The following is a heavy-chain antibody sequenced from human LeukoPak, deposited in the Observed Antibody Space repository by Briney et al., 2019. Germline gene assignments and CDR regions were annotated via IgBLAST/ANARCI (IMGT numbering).Heavy chain of an antibody. CDR1: GFTFSYNT. J-gene: IGHJ3*02. CDR2: VSYDGSIK. Sequence: GGSLRLSCAASGFTFSYNTMHWVRRTPGKGLEXXXLVSYDGSIKRYADSVKGRFTISRDNPNNILYLQMDSLRAEDTAVYYCAREGQGGATAAFDIWGQGTMVTVSS. D-gene: IGHD1-26*01. V-gene: IGHV3-30-3*01. CDR3: AREGQGGATAAFDI.